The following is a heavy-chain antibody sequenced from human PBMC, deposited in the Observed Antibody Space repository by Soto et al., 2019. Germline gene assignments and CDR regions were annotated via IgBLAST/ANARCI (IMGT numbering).Heavy chain of an antibody. J-gene: IGHJ6*03. Sequence: SETLSLTCTVSGGSISSYYWSWIRQPPGKGLEWIGYIYYSGSTNYNPSLKSRVTISVDTSKNQFSLKLSSVTAADTAVYYCASIANGVFPNHYYYYYMDVWGKGTTVTV. CDR3: ASIANGVFPNHYYYYYMDV. D-gene: IGHD2-21*01. CDR2: IYYSGST. CDR1: GGSISSYY. V-gene: IGHV4-59*08.